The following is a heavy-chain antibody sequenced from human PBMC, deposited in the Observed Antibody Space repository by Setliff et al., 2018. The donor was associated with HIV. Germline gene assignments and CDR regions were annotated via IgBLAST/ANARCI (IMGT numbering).Heavy chain of an antibody. CDR2: IYYSGST. D-gene: IGHD6-19*01. V-gene: IGHV4-59*12. Sequence: SETLPLTCTASGGSIRSYYWSWIRQPPGKGLEWIGYIYYSGSTNYNPSLKSRVTISVDTSKNQFSLKLTSVTAADTAVYYCAREVGHRSGYYRGSFDYWGQGTLVTVSS. J-gene: IGHJ4*02. CDR1: GGSIRSYY. CDR3: AREVGHRSGYYRGSFDY.